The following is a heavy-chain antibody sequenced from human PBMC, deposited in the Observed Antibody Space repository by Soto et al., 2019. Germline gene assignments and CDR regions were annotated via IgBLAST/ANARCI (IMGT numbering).Heavy chain of an antibody. CDR2: ISAYNGNT. CDR1: GYTFTSYG. V-gene: IGHV1-18*01. J-gene: IGHJ6*02. Sequence: QVQLVQSGAEVKKPGASVKVSCKASGYTFTSYGISWVRQAPGQGLEWMGWISAYNGNTNYAQKLQGRVTMTTETSTSTAYRERRSLRSDDTAVYYCARDRGAYGMDVWGQGTTVTVSS. CDR3: ARDRGAYGMDV.